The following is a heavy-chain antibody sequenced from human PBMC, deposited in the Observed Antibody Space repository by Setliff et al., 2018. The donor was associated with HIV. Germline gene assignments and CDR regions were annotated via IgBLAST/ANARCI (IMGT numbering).Heavy chain of an antibody. CDR2: IYSDGTT. J-gene: IGHJ5*02. CDR1: GFNVSHNY. V-gene: IGHV3-53*01. CDR3: ARGVKWLDP. Sequence: GGSLRLSCAASGFNVSHNYMTWVRQAPGKGLEWVYIIYSDGTTHYADSVKGRFTISRDDSKNTVYLQMHSLRVEDTAVYYCARGVKWLDPWGQGTLVTVS. D-gene: IGHD3-10*01.